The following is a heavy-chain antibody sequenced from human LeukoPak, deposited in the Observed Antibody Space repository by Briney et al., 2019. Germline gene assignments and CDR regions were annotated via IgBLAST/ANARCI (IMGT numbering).Heavy chain of an antibody. D-gene: IGHD2-8*01. V-gene: IGHV3-30-3*01. CDR1: GFTFSSYA. CDR2: ISYDGSNK. CDR3: ARDLSVYAIIYGMDV. J-gene: IGHJ6*02. Sequence: PGGSLRLSCAASGFTFSSYAMHWVRQAPGKGLEWVAVISYDGSNKYYADSVKGRFTISRDNSKNTLYLQMNSLRAEDTAVYYCARDLSVYAIIYGMDVWGQGTTVTVSS.